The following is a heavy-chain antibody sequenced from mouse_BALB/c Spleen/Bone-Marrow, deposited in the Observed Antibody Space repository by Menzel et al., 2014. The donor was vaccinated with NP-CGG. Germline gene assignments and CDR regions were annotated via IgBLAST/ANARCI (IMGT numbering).Heavy chain of an antibody. CDR2: IDPENGNT. J-gene: IGHJ4*01. CDR1: GFNIKDYY. Sequence: QLQQSGAEIVRPGALVKLSCKASGFNIKDYYMQWVKQRPEQGLEWIGWIDPENGNTIYDPKFQGKASITADTSSNTAYLQLSSLTSEDTAVYYCARGDGYAMDYWGQGTSVTVSS. CDR3: ARGDGYAMDY. V-gene: IGHV14-1*02.